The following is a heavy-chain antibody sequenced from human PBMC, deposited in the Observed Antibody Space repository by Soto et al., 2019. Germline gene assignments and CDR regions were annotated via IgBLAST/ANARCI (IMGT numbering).Heavy chain of an antibody. J-gene: IGHJ6*02. V-gene: IGHV1-58*01. CDR3: ATGAYCSGGSCSEYYYYYYAMEL. CDR2: LVVGTGNT. CDR1: GFTFRSSA. Sequence: SVKVSCKTSGFTFRSSAVQWVRQARGQRLEWIGWLVVGTGNTNYAQKFQQRVTISSDRSTNTVSMELSSLTSEDTAVYYCATGAYCSGGSCSEYYYYYYAMELWGQGTTVTVSS. D-gene: IGHD2-15*01.